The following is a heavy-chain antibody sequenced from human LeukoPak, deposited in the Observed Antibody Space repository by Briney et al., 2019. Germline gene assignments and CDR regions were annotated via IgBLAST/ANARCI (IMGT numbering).Heavy chain of an antibody. CDR3: AKAREYCSGGSCLYYFDY. D-gene: IGHD2-15*01. Sequence: GGSLRLSCAASGFTFSSYAMSWVRQAPGKGLEWVSAISGSGGSTYYADSVKGRFTISRDNSKNTLYLQMNSLRAEDTAVYYCAKAREYCSGGSCLYYFDYWGQGTLVTVSS. CDR2: ISGSGGST. J-gene: IGHJ4*02. CDR1: GFTFSSYA. V-gene: IGHV3-23*01.